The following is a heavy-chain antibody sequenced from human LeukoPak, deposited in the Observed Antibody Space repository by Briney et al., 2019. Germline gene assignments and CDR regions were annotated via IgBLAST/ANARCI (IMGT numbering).Heavy chain of an antibody. CDR2: IYPGDSET. J-gene: IGHJ4*02. V-gene: IGHV5-51*01. CDR3: ARPGRATVTRLDY. D-gene: IGHD4-17*01. CDR1: GYSFSSYW. Sequence: GESLKISCKGSGYSFSSYWIGWVRQMPGKGLEWVGIIYPGDSETRYSPSFQGQVTISADKSISTAFLQWSSLKASDTAMYYCARPGRATVTRLDYWGQGTLVTVTS.